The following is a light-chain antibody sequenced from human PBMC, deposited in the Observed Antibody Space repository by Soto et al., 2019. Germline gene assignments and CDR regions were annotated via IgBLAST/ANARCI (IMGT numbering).Light chain of an antibody. Sequence: QAVVTQEPSLTVSPGGAVTLTCASSTGAVTSGNYPSWFQQKPGQPPRTLIYTTTSRHSWTPARFSGSLLGDKDALTLSCVQPEDEAEYYCLLYYGGAQLVFGGGTQLTVL. J-gene: IGLJ3*02. CDR2: TTT. CDR3: LLYYGGAQLV. V-gene: IGLV7-43*01. CDR1: TGAVTSGNY.